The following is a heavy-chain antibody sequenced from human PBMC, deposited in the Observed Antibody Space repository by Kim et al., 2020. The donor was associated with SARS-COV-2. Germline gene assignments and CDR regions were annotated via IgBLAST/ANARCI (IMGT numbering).Heavy chain of an antibody. CDR1: GYTFTSYY. CDR3: ARDNRKSLGWLALASGFYGMDV. J-gene: IGHJ6*02. V-gene: IGHV1-46*01. CDR2: INPSGGST. D-gene: IGHD6-19*01. Sequence: ASVKVSCKASGYTFTSYYMHWVRQAPGQGLEWMGIINPSGGSTSYAQKFQGRVTMTRDTSTSTVYMELSSLRSEDTAVYYCARDNRKSLGWLALASGFYGMDVWGQGTTVTVSS.